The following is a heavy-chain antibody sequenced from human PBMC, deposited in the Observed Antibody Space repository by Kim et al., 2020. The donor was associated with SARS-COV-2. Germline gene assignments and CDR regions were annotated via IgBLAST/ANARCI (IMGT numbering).Heavy chain of an antibody. V-gene: IGHV3-33*01. D-gene: IGHD5-18*01. Sequence: GGSLRLSCAASGFTFSSYGMHWVRQAPGKGLEWVAVIWYDGSNKYYADSVKGRFTISRDNSKNTLYLQMNSLRAEDTAVYYCARVLFRQGVQLWLQDYYYGMDVWGQGTTVTVSS. CDR1: GFTFSSYG. CDR2: IWYDGSNK. CDR3: ARVLFRQGVQLWLQDYYYGMDV. J-gene: IGHJ6*02.